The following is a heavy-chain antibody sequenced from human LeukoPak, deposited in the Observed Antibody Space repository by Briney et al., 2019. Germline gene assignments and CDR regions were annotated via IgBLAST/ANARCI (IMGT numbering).Heavy chain of an antibody. CDR3: AKALNYYDRAYDM. CDR1: GFSFSSYG. V-gene: IGHV3-30*18. J-gene: IGHJ3*02. CDR2: ISYDGSNK. Sequence: GSSPRLSCAASGFSFSSYGMHWVRQAPGKGLEWVAVISYDGSNKYYADSVKGRFTISRDNSKNTLHMQMNTLRAEDTAMYYCAKALNYYDRAYDMWGQGTVVTVSS. D-gene: IGHD3-22*01.